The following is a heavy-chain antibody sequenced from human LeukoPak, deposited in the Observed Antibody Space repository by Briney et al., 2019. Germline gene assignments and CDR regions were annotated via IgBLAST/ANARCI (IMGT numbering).Heavy chain of an antibody. CDR2: INRRSCYI. CDR3: ARGSVRGSYEYYYYYYMDV. Sequence: GGSLRLSCAASGCTFSGYSMSWVRQAPGKGLEWVASINRRSCYIYYVDSVKDRLTISRDNAKNSLYLQMNSLRDEDTAVYYCARGSVRGSYEYYYYYYMDVWGKGTTVTVSS. CDR1: GCTFSGYS. V-gene: IGHV3-21*01. J-gene: IGHJ6*03. D-gene: IGHD1-26*01.